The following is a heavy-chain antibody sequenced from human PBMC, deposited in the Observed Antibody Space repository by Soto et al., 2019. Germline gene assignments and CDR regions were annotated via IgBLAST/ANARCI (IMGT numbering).Heavy chain of an antibody. D-gene: IGHD6-13*01. Sequence: EVQLVESGGGLVQPGGSLRLSCAAAGFTVSGNYMSWVRQAPGKGLEWVSVIYSGGSTYYADSVKGRFTISRHNSKNTLYLQMNSLRAEDTAVYYCAREGIAAAVQGGMDVWGQGTTVTVSS. CDR3: AREGIAAAVQGGMDV. J-gene: IGHJ6*02. CDR2: IYSGGST. CDR1: GFTVSGNY. V-gene: IGHV3-53*04.